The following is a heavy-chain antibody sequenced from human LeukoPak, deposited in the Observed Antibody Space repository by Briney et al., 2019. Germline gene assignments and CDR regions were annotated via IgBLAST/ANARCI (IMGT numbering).Heavy chain of an antibody. Sequence: PGGSLRLSCAASGFTFSNAWMSWVRQAPGKGLEWVGRIKSKTDGGTTDYAAPVKGRFTISRDDSKNTLYLQMNSLKTEDTAVYYCTTLPGGYYYYYGMDVWGRGTTVTVSS. D-gene: IGHD3-16*01. V-gene: IGHV3-15*01. CDR3: TTLPGGYYYYYGMDV. CDR1: GFTFSNAW. CDR2: IKSKTDGGTT. J-gene: IGHJ6*02.